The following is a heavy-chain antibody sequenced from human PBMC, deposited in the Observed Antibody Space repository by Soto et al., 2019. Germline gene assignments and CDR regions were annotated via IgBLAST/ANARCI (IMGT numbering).Heavy chain of an antibody. D-gene: IGHD3-10*01. CDR3: ARGGFWDSGAYGMDV. J-gene: IGHJ6*02. CDR2: IWYDGSNK. Sequence: GGSLRLSCAASGFTFSSYGMHWVRQAPGKGLEWVAVIWYDGSNKYYADSVKGRFTISRDNSKNTLYLQMNSLGAEDTAVYYCARGGFWDSGAYGMDVWGQGTTVTVSS. V-gene: IGHV3-33*01. CDR1: GFTFSSYG.